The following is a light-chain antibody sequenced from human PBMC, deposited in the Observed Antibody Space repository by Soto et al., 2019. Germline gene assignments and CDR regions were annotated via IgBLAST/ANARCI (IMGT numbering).Light chain of an antibody. V-gene: IGLV3-1*01. Sequence: SYELTPPPSLSVSPGQTASITCSGDKLGDKYACWYQQKPGQSPVLVIYQDSKRPSGIPERFSGSNSGNTATLTISGTQAMDEADYYCQAWDSSIVVFGGGTKLTVL. CDR3: QAWDSSIVV. CDR2: QDS. J-gene: IGLJ2*01. CDR1: KLGDKY.